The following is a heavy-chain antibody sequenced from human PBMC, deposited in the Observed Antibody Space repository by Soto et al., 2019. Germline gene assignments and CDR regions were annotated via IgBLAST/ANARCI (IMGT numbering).Heavy chain of an antibody. J-gene: IGHJ5*02. CDR2: ISPYIDKT. CDR3: ATSEVPASMGGWFAT. D-gene: IGHD2-2*01. V-gene: IGHV1-18*01. CDR1: GFSLSDDG. Sequence: QVHLLQSGPEIKKPGASVKVSCKASGFSLSDDGINWMRQAPGQGLDWVGWISPYIDKTNYAQKFQDRVTLTTDTSTSTAYMELRSLRSDDTAVYYCATSEVPASMGGWFATWGQGTLVTVSA.